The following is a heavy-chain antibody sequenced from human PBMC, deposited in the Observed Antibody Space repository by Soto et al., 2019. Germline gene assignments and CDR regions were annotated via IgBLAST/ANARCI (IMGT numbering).Heavy chain of an antibody. V-gene: IGHV1-18*01. J-gene: IGHJ6*03. CDR1: GYSFTNYG. D-gene: IGHD6-19*01. Sequence: QDQLVQSGAEVKKPGASVTVSCKASGYSFTNYGVTWGRQAPGQGLEWMGWISAFNGNTHYAQNLQGRDTMTTDASTSTAYMELRSLRSDDTAVYYCARDRGVAPPVAGNSHYYYYMDVWGRGTTVTVAS. CDR2: ISAFNGNT. CDR3: ARDRGVAPPVAGNSHYYYYMDV.